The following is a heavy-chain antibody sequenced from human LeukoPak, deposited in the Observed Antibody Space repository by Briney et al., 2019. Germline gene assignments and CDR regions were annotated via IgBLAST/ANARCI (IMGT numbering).Heavy chain of an antibody. D-gene: IGHD4-17*01. V-gene: IGHV3-53*01. CDR3: ARDSPTVTSYYYGMDV. CDR2: IYSDGST. Sequence: GGSLRLSCAASGFIVSSNYMSWVRQAPGKGLEWVSVIYSDGSTYYAGSVKGRFTISRDNSKNTLYLQMNSLRAEDTAVYYCARDSPTVTSYYYGMDVWGQGTTVTVSS. J-gene: IGHJ6*02. CDR1: GFIVSSNY.